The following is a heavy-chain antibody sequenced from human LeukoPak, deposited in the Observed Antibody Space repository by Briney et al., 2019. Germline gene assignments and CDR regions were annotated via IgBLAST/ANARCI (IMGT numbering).Heavy chain of an antibody. CDR1: GGSISYYY. CDR2: VYYSGST. D-gene: IGHD3-10*01. CDR3: ARRVAGESRAFDI. Sequence: SETLSLTCTVSGGSISYYYWSWIRQPPGKGLEWIGYVYYSGSTSYNPSLKSRVTISLDTSKHQFSLKLSSLTAADTAVYYCARRVAGESRAFDIWGQGTMVTVSS. J-gene: IGHJ3*02. V-gene: IGHV4-59*01.